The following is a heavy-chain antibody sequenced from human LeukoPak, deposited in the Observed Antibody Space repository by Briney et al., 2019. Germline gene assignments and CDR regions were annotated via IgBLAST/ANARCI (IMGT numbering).Heavy chain of an antibody. CDR1: GYTFTGYY. V-gene: IGHV1-18*04. CDR2: ISAYNGNT. CDR3: ARDRNHYDSSAYYFFDY. D-gene: IGHD3-22*01. J-gene: IGHJ4*02. Sequence: GASVKVSCKASGYTFTGYYMHWVRQAPGQGLEWMGWISAYNGNTNYAQKFQDRVTVTTDTSTSTAYMELRSLRSDDAAVYYCARDRNHYDSSAYYFFDYWGQGTLVTVSS.